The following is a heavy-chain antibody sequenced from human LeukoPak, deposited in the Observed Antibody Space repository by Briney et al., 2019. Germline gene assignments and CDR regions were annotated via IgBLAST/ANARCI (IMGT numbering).Heavy chain of an antibody. V-gene: IGHV3-23*01. Sequence: GGSLRLSCEGSGFRFGDYGMSWVRQAPGKGLEWVSAISGSGGSTYYADSVKGRFTISRDNSKNTLYLQMNSLRAEDTAVYYCAKGYDYIRDWGQGTLVTVSS. D-gene: IGHD4-11*01. CDR1: GFRFGDYG. CDR2: ISGSGGST. CDR3: AKGYDYIRD. J-gene: IGHJ4*02.